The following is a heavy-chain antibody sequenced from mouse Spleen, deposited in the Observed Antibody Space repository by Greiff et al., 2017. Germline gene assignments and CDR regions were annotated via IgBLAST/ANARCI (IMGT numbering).Heavy chain of an antibody. CDR3: ASVYYDYDGAWFAY. J-gene: IGHJ3*01. V-gene: IGHV2-6*01. CDR1: GFSLTSYG. D-gene: IGHD2-4*01. Sequence: VKLQKSGPGLVAPSQSLSITCTVSGFSLTSYGVDWVRQSPGKGLEWLGVIWGGGSTNYNSALKSRLSISKDNSKSQVFLKMNSLQTDDTAMYYCASVYYDYDGAWFAYWGQGTLVTVSA. CDR2: IWGGGST.